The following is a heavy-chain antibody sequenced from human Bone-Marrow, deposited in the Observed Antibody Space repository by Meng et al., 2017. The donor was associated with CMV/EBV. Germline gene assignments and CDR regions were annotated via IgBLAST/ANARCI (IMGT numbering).Heavy chain of an antibody. CDR3: ARDRTRPYSSSAGGYYYGMDV. V-gene: IGHV3-7*01. Sequence: GESLKISCAASGFTFSSYEMNWVRQAPGKGLEWVANIKQDGSEKYYVDSVKGRFTISRDNAKNSLYLQMNSLRAEDTAVYYCARDRTRPYSSSAGGYYYGMDVWGQGTTVTVSS. D-gene: IGHD6-6*01. CDR2: IKQDGSEK. J-gene: IGHJ6*02. CDR1: GFTFSSYE.